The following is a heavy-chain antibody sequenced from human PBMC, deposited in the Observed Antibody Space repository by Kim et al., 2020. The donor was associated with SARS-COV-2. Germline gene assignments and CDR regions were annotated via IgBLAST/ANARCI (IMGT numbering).Heavy chain of an antibody. Sequence: ASVKVSCKPCVYTFSSYGCSGVLQAPGQVLEGMGWISDYKCNTNYAQKLQVRVNMTTDTSTTTAYLELRSLRSDDKAVYYCARDYSSSSLDSPPDYWGQSTLVTVS. V-gene: IGHV1-18*01. CDR3: ARDYSSSSLDSPPDY. J-gene: IGHJ4*02. D-gene: IGHD6-6*01. CDR2: ISDYKCNT. CDR1: VYTFSSYG.